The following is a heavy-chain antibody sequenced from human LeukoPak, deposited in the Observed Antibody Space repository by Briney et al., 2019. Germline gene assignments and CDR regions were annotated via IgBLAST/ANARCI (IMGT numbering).Heavy chain of an antibody. V-gene: IGHV4-59*08. D-gene: IGHD6-13*01. CDR2: IYYSGST. CDR3: ARGTIYSSSSNFGY. CDR1: GGSISSYY. J-gene: IGHJ4*02. Sequence: PSETLSLTCTVSGGSISSYYWSWIRQPPGKGLEWIGYIYYSGSTNYNPSLKSRVTISVDTSKNQFSLKLSSMTAADTAVYYCARGTIYSSSSNFGYWGQGTLVTVSS.